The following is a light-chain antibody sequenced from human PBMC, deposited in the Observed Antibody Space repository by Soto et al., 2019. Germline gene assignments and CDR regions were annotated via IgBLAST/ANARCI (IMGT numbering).Light chain of an antibody. CDR3: GSCTTYRPYV. CDR2: EVT. J-gene: IGLJ1*01. V-gene: IGLV2-14*01. Sequence: QSALTQPASVSGSPGQSITIPCTGTSSDIGNYNSVSWYQQHPGKAPNLIIFEVTNRPSGVADRFSGSKSGNTASLTISGLQAEDEADYYCGSCTTYRPYVFATGTKVTVL. CDR1: SSDIGNYNS.